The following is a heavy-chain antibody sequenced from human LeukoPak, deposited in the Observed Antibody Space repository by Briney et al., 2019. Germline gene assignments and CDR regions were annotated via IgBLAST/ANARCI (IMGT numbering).Heavy chain of an antibody. D-gene: IGHD3-10*01. Sequence: PGESLRLSCIASGFTFDFYTMDWLRPAPGKGPEWVASIHDSSNYIHYADSVRGRFTISRDNTRNSVFLQMEGLRVDDTAVYYCAKDVSGVAEGVDLWGQGTLVTVSS. CDR1: GFTFDFYT. CDR2: IHDSSNYI. V-gene: IGHV3-21*06. CDR3: AKDVSGVAEGVDL. J-gene: IGHJ4*01.